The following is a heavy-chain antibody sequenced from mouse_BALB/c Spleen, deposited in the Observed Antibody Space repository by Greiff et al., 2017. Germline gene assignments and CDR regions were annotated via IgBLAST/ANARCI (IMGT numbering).Heavy chain of an antibody. Sequence: DVMLVESGGGLVKPGGSLKLSCAASGFTFSSYAMSWVRQTPEKRLEWVASISSGGSTYYPDSVKGRFTISRDNARNILYLQMSSLRSEDTAMYYCARGGYYDAMDYWGQGTSVTVSS. CDR1: GFTFSSYA. D-gene: IGHD1-1*02. CDR3: ARGGYYDAMDY. V-gene: IGHV5-6-5*01. J-gene: IGHJ4*01. CDR2: ISSGGST.